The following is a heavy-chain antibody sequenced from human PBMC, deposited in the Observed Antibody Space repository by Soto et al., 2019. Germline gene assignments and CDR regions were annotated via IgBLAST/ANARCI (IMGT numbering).Heavy chain of an antibody. CDR1: GFTFRDSA. CDR3: ARLNSGDYGLDYIAY. Sequence: GGSLRLSCVGSGFTFRDSAMSWGRQAPCKGLEWVSAISGSGGRSYYADSVEGRFTISRDNSRNILYLQMTALTAGGAAIYYCARLNSGDYGLDYIAYWGHGTLVTVSS. J-gene: IGHJ4*01. V-gene: IGHV3-23*01. D-gene: IGHD4-17*01. CDR2: ISGSGGRS.